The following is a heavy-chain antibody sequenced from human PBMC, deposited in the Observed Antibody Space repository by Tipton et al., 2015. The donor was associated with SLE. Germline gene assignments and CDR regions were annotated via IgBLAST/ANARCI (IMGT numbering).Heavy chain of an antibody. J-gene: IGHJ3*02. CDR2: IYSGGST. CDR3: ARGHCTGGVCSDAFDI. Sequence: SLRLSCAASGFTLRNYAMSWVRQAPGKGLEWVSVIYSGGSTYYADSVKGRFTISRDNSKNTLYLQMNSLRAEDTAVYYCARGHCTGGVCSDAFDIWGQGTMVTVSS. D-gene: IGHD2-8*02. V-gene: IGHV3-53*05. CDR1: GFTLRNYA.